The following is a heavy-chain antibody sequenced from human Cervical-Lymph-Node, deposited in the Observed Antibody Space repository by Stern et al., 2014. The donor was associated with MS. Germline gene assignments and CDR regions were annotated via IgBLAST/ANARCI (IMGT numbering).Heavy chain of an antibody. J-gene: IGHJ4*02. CDR3: ARAPGITSSGSHFDS. CDR2: ISTSCIYK. D-gene: IGHD6-19*01. CDR1: GFTFSTYS. V-gene: IGHV3-21*01. Sequence: EMQLVESGGGLVKPGGSLRLYCAGSGFTFSTYSLNWVRQAPGKGLQWVPSISTSCIYKYYADSVKGRFTISRDSAKNSLYLQMSSLRVEDTAVYYCARAPGITSSGSHFDSWGQGTLVTVSS.